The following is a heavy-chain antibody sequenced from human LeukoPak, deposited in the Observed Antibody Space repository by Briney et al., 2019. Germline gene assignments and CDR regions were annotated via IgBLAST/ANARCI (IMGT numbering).Heavy chain of an antibody. D-gene: IGHD3-3*01. Sequence: PGGSLRFSCAASGFTFSSYAMSWVRQAPGKGLEWVSAISGSGGSTYYADSVKGRFTISRDNSKNTLYLQMNSLRAEDTAVYYCARDGTIFGVDAEYYFDYWGQGTLVTVSS. CDR1: GFTFSSYA. CDR2: ISGSGGST. CDR3: ARDGTIFGVDAEYYFDY. J-gene: IGHJ4*02. V-gene: IGHV3-23*01.